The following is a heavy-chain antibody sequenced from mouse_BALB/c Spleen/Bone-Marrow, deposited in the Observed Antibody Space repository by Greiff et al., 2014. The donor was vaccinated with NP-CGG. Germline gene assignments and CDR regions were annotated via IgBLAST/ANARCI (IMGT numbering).Heavy chain of an antibody. CDR3: ARSGLRRPAMDY. J-gene: IGHJ4*01. V-gene: IGHV2-9*02. D-gene: IGHD2-4*01. Sequence: QVQLKESGPGLVAPSQSLSITCTVSGFSLTSYGVHWVRQPPGKGLEWLGVIWAGGSTNYNSALMSRLSISKDNSKSQVFLKMNSLQIDDTAMYYCARSGLRRPAMDYWGQGASVTVSS. CDR2: IWAGGST. CDR1: GFSLTSYG.